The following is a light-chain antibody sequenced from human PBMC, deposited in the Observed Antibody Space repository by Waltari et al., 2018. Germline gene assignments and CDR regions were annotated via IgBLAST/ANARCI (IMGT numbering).Light chain of an antibody. CDR3: QQHYTTPWT. J-gene: IGKJ1*01. Sequence: DIVMTQSPDSLAVSLGERATINCKSSQTVLYSANNNNYLTWYQHKPGQPPKLLISWASIRASGVPDRVTGSGSGTDFTLTISSLQAEDVAVYYCQQHYTTPWTFGQGTKVEIK. CDR1: QTVLYSANNNNY. V-gene: IGKV4-1*01. CDR2: WAS.